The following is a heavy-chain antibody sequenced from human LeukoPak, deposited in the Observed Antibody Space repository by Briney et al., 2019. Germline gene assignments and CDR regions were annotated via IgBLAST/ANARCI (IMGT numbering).Heavy chain of an antibody. CDR1: GFTFSSHA. Sequence: GGSLRLSCAASGFTFSSHAMHWVRQAPGKGLEWVAIISDDGGNKYYADSVKGRFAISRDISKNTLYLQMNSLRVEDTALYYCARETKIDYWGQGALVTVSS. D-gene: IGHD1-7*01. CDR3: ARETKIDY. V-gene: IGHV3-30*09. J-gene: IGHJ4*02. CDR2: ISDDGGNK.